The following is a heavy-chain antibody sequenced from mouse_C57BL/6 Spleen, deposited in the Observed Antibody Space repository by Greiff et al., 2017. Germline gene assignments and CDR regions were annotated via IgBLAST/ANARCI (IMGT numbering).Heavy chain of an antibody. J-gene: IGHJ1*03. D-gene: IGHD1-1*01. Sequence: QVQLQQSGPELVKPGASVKISCKASGYAFSSSWMNWVKQRPGKGLEWIGRIYPGDGDTNYNGKFKGKATLTADKSSSTAYMQLSSLTSSGTVYFCAMITTVVAPTGTWGTGTTVTVSS. CDR3: AMITTVVAPTGT. CDR2: IYPGDGDT. CDR1: GYAFSSSW. V-gene: IGHV1-82*01.